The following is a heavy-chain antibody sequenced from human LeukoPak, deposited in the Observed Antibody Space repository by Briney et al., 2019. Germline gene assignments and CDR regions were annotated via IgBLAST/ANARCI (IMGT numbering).Heavy chain of an antibody. CDR2: INWNGGST. J-gene: IGHJ4*02. Sequence: GGSLRLSCAASGFTFDDYGMSWVRHAPGKGLEWVSGINWNGGSTGYADSVKGRFTISRDNAKNSLYLQMNSLRAEDTALYYCARGGVVVPAAMDYFDYWGQGTLVTVSS. CDR3: ARGGVVVPAAMDYFDY. V-gene: IGHV3-20*04. CDR1: GFTFDDYG. D-gene: IGHD2-2*01.